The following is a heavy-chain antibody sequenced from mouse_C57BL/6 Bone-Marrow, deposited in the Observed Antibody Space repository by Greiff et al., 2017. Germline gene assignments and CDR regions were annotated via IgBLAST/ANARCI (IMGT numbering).Heavy chain of an antibody. CDR2: IRSKSNNYAT. J-gene: IGHJ3*01. Sequence: EVQLQESGGGLVQPKGSLKLSCAASGFSFNTYAMNWVRQAPGKGLEWVARIRSKSNNYATYYADSVKDRFTISRDDSESMLYLQMNNLKTEDTAMYYCVRHEGYYYVWFAYWGQGTLVTVSA. V-gene: IGHV10-1*01. CDR3: VRHEGYYYVWFAY. CDR1: GFSFNTYA. D-gene: IGHD1-1*01.